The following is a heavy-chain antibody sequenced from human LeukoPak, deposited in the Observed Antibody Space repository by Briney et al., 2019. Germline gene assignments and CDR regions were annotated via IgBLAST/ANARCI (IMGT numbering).Heavy chain of an antibody. J-gene: IGHJ3*02. Sequence: PGGSLRLSCAASGFTFSSYSMNWVRQAPGKGLEWVSSISSSSSYIYYADSVKGRFTISRDNAKNSLYLQMNSLRAEDTAVYYCARDVVLNYYDSSGGDAFDIWGQGTMVTVSS. D-gene: IGHD3-22*01. CDR1: GFTFSSYS. CDR2: ISSSSSYI. CDR3: ARDVVLNYYDSSGGDAFDI. V-gene: IGHV3-21*01.